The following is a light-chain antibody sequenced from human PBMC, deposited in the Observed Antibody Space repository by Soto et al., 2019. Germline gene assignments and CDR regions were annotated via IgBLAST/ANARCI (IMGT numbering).Light chain of an antibody. V-gene: IGKV3-11*01. J-gene: IGKJ2*01. CDR2: DAS. Sequence: DIVLTQSPATLSLSPGERATLACRASQSVSTYLAGYQQRPGQAPRLLIYDASNRATGIPARFSGSGSGTDFTLTISSLEPEDFAIYYCQQRSGWYTFGQGTKVDIK. CDR3: QQRSGWYT. CDR1: QSVSTY.